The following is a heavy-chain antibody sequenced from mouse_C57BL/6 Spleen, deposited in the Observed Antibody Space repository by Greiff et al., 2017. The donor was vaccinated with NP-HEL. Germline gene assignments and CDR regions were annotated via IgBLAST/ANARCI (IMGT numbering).Heavy chain of an antibody. CDR1: GFTFSSYA. J-gene: IGHJ2*01. V-gene: IGHV5-4*03. CDR3: ARLTGTPDY. D-gene: IGHD4-1*01. CDR2: ISDGGRYT. Sequence: DVMLVESGGGLVKPGGSLKLSCAASGFTFSSYAMSWVRQTPEKRLEWVATISDGGRYTYYPDNVKGRFTISRDNAKNTLYLQMGHLKSEDTAMYYCARLTGTPDYWGQGTTLTVSS.